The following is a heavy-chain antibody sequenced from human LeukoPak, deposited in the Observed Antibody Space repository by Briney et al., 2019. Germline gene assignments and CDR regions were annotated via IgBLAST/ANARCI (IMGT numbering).Heavy chain of an antibody. D-gene: IGHD1-26*01. CDR2: ITSTGRTI. CDR3: ARDPYSGNYGNYYYYYMDV. Sequence: PGGSLRLSCAASGFTFSSYEMNWVRQAPGKGLGWVSYITSTGRTIYYADSVKGRFTISRDNAKNSLYLQMNSLGPEDTAVYYCARDPYSGNYGNYYYYYMDVWGKGTTVTISS. V-gene: IGHV3-48*03. CDR1: GFTFSSYE. J-gene: IGHJ6*03.